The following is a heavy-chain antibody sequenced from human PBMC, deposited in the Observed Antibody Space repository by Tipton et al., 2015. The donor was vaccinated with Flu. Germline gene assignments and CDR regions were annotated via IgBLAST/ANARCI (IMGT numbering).Heavy chain of an antibody. CDR3: ARASWNFYDATGYYYMDV. D-gene: IGHD3-22*01. CDR2: ITSTSDAI. J-gene: IGHJ6*03. V-gene: IGHV3-48*04. CDR1: GIPFNSAW. Sequence: SLRLSCAASGIPFNSAWMNWARQAPGQGLEWVSYITSTSDAIYYADSVKGRFTISRDNAKNLLYLQLNSLRAEDTAVYYCARASWNFYDATGYYYMDVWGKGTAVTVSS.